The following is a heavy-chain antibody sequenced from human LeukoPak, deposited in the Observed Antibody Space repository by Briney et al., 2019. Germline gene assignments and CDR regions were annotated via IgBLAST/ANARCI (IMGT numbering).Heavy chain of an antibody. Sequence: PGGSLGLSCAAPGFTVSRHWMSWVRQAPGKGLEWVANIKQDATDKYYVDSVKGRFTISRDNAKNLLYLQMNSLRAEDTAVYYCARERYGRDAFDIWGLGTMVTVSS. CDR3: ARERYGRDAFDI. CDR2: IKQDATDK. J-gene: IGHJ3*02. D-gene: IGHD4-17*01. CDR1: GFTVSRHW. V-gene: IGHV3-7*03.